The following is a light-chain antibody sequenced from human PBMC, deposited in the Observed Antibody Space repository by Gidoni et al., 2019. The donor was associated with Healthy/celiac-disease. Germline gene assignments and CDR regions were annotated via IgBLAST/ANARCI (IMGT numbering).Light chain of an antibody. CDR1: QSVSSSY. V-gene: IGKV3-20*01. J-gene: IGKJ2*01. CDR2: GAS. Sequence: TQSPGTLSLSPGERATLSCRASQSVSSSYLAWYQQKPGQAPRLLIYGASSRATGIPDRFSGSGSGTDFTLTINRLEPEDFAVYYCQQYGSSPPYTFGQGTKLEIK. CDR3: QQYGSSPPYT.